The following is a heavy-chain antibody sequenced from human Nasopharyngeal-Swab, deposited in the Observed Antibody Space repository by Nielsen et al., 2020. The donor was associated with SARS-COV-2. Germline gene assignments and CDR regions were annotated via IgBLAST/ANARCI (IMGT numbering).Heavy chain of an antibody. CDR1: GFTVSGNF. J-gene: IGHJ4*02. Sequence: GGSLRLSCAASGFTVSGNFMTWVRQAPGKGLEWVSVIYSAGQTNYADSVKGRFTISRDNSKNTLYLQVNSLRAEDTAVYYCARGVGVDDFWSGRFDYWGQGTLVTVSS. CDR2: IYSAGQT. V-gene: IGHV3-53*01. D-gene: IGHD3-3*01. CDR3: ARGVGVDDFWSGRFDY.